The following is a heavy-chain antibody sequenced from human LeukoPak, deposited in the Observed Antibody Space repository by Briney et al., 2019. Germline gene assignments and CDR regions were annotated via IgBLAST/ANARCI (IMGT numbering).Heavy chain of an antibody. D-gene: IGHD3-10*01. Sequence: GGSLRLSCAASGFTFSSYSMNWVRQAPGKGLEWVSYISESGSPIYYADSVRGRFTISRDNAKNSLYLQMNSLRDEDTAVYYCARDQPGQGSDFYWGQGTLVTVSS. CDR3: ARDQPGQGSDFY. CDR2: ISESGSPI. CDR1: GFTFSSYS. J-gene: IGHJ4*02. V-gene: IGHV3-48*02.